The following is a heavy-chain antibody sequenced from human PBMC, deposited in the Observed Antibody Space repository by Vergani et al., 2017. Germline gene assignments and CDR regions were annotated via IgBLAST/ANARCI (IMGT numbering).Heavy chain of an antibody. V-gene: IGHV4-34*01. J-gene: IGHJ3*02. CDR3: ASRERAAMVRGTHGHRDSIDI. CDR1: GGSFSGYY. CDR2: INHSGST. D-gene: IGHD3-10*01. Sequence: QVQLQQWGAGLLKPSETLSLTCAVYGGSFSGYYWSWIRQPPGKGLEWIGEINHSGSTNYNPSLRSRVTISVDTSKNQFSLKLISVTAADTAVYYCASRERAAMVRGTHGHRDSIDIWGQGTMVTVCS.